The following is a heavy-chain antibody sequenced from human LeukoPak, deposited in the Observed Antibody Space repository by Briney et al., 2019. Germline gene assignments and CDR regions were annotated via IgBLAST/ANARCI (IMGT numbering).Heavy chain of an antibody. D-gene: IGHD2-2*01. CDR1: GFTFSSYE. CDR3: AKDMGYCSSATCYGLDY. V-gene: IGHV3-23*01. J-gene: IGHJ4*02. Sequence: GGSLRLSCAASGFTFSSYEMNWVRQAPGKGLEWVSTVSGGGGTTYYADSVKGRSTISRDNSKNTLFLQMNSLRAEDTAIYYCAKDMGYCSSATCYGLDYWGQGTLVTVSS. CDR2: VSGGGGTT.